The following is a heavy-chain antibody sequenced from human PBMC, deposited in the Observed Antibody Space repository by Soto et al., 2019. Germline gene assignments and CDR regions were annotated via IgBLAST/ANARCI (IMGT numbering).Heavy chain of an antibody. V-gene: IGHV3-23*01. CDR2: ISASGANT. CDR3: ALRKTGSYFDY. CDR1: GFTFSTYA. D-gene: IGHD7-27*01. J-gene: IGHJ4*02. Sequence: PGGSLRLSCAGAGFTFSTYAMGWVRQAPGKGLEWVSAISASGANTFYAGSVKGRFTISRDNSMNTLYLQMNSLRADDTAVYYCALRKTGSYFDYWGQGTLVTVSS.